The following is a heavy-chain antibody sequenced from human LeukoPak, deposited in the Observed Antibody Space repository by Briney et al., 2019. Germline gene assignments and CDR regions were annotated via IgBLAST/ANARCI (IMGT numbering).Heavy chain of an antibody. V-gene: IGHV3-23*01. CDR1: GFTFTSYW. CDR2: ISGSGGST. J-gene: IGHJ4*02. Sequence: GGSLRLSCAASGFTFTSYWMSWVRQAPGKGLEWVSAISGSGGSTYYADSVKGRFTISRDNSKNTLYLQMNSLRAEDTAVYYCAKGAGYSGSWYFDNWGQGTLVTVSS. D-gene: IGHD6-13*01. CDR3: AKGAGYSGSWYFDN.